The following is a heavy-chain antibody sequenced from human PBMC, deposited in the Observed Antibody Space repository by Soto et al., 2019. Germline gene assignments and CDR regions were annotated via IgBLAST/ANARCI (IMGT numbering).Heavy chain of an antibody. CDR3: ARTKERFCSGGTCYGRAFDI. CDR1: GFTFSSYG. CDR2: ISYDGSNK. Sequence: QVQLVESGGGVVQPGRSLRLSCAASGFTFSSYGMHWVRQAPGKGLEWVAVISYDGSNKYYADSVKGRFTLSRDNSKNTLYLQLTSLRAEDTAVYYCARTKERFCSGGTCYGRAFDIWGQGTMVTVSS. D-gene: IGHD2-15*01. V-gene: IGHV3-30*03. J-gene: IGHJ3*02.